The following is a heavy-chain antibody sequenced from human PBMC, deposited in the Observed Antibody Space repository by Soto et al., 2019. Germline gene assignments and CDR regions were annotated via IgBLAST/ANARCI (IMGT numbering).Heavy chain of an antibody. J-gene: IGHJ5*02. D-gene: IGHD2-2*01. CDR3: ARLLPPYCSSPSCLNGLHP. CDR1: GYTFTSYG. V-gene: IGHV1-18*01. Sequence: ASVKVSCKASGYTFTSYGISWVRQAPGQGLEWMGWISAYNGNTKYAQKLQGRVTMTTDTSTSTAYMELRSLRSDDTAVYYCARLLPPYCSSPSCLNGLHPWGQGTLVTDSS. CDR2: ISAYNGNT.